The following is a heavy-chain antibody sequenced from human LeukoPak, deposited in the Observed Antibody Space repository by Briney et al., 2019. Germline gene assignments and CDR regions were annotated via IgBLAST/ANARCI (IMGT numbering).Heavy chain of an antibody. CDR3: AKGNYYGSGSYYNNWFDP. Sequence: GGSLRLSCAASGFTFDDYAMHWVRQAPGKGLEWVSGISWNSGSIGYADSVRGRFTISRDNAKNSLYLQMNSLRAEDTALYYCAKGNYYGSGSYYNNWFDPWGQGTLVTVSS. CDR1: GFTFDDYA. V-gene: IGHV3-9*01. J-gene: IGHJ5*02. D-gene: IGHD3-10*01. CDR2: ISWNSGSI.